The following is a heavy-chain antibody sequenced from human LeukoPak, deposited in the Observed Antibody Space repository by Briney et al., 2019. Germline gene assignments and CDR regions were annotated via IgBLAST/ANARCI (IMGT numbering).Heavy chain of an antibody. CDR2: IRSKAYGGTT. D-gene: IGHD2-8*01. V-gene: IGHV3-49*03. Sequence: GGSLRLSCTASGFTFGDYSMRWFRQAPGKGLEWVGFIRSKAYGGTTEYAASVKGRFTISRDDSKSIPYLQMNSLKTEYAAVYCCTRDLYPDAFDIWGQGTMVTASS. CDR3: TRDLYPDAFDI. CDR1: GFTFGDYS. J-gene: IGHJ3*02.